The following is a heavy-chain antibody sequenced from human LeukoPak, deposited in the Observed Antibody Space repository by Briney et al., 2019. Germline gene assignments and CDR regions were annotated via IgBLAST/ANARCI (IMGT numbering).Heavy chain of an antibody. CDR3: ARDLVEMATILGAFDI. J-gene: IGHJ3*02. Sequence: GGSLRLSCAASGFTFSSYSMNWVRQAPGKGLEWVSSISSSSSYIYYADSVKGRFTISRDNAKNSLYLQVNSLRAEDTAVYYCARDLVEMATILGAFDIWGQGTMVTVSS. CDR2: ISSSSSYI. D-gene: IGHD5-24*01. CDR1: GFTFSSYS. V-gene: IGHV3-21*01.